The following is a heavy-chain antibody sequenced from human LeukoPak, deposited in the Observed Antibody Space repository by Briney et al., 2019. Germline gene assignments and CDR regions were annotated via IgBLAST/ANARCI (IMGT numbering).Heavy chain of an antibody. J-gene: IGHJ6*02. CDR2: IGGTGTVT. Sequence: GGSLRLSCAASGFTFSSFAMSWVRQAPGKGLEWVSSIGGTGTVTYYGDSVKGRFTISRDNSKNTLYLQMNSLRAEDTAVYYCASDYYYYYGMDVWGQGTTVTVSS. CDR3: ASDYYYYYGMDV. CDR1: GFTFSSFA. V-gene: IGHV3-23*01.